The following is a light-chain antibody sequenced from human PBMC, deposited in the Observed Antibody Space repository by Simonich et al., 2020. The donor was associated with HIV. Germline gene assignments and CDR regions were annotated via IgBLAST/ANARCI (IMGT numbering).Light chain of an antibody. V-gene: IGKV4-1*01. J-gene: IGKJ4*01. CDR1: QSVLYSSNNKNY. CDR2: WAS. CDR3: QQYYSTPLT. Sequence: DIVMTQSPDSLAVSLGERATINCKSSQSVLYSSNNKNYLALYQQKPGQPPKLLIYWASTRESGVPDRFSVSGSGTDFTLIISSLQAEDVAVYYCQQYYSTPLTFGGGTKVEIK.